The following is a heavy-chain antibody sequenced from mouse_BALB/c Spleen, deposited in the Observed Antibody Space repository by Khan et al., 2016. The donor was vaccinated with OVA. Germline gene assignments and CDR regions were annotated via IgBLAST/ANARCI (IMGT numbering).Heavy chain of an antibody. CDR3: ARDDGYYEGDY. CDR1: GFNIKDTY. J-gene: IGHJ4*01. Sequence: VQLKESGAELVKPGASVKLSCTASGFNIKDTYMHWVKQRPEQGLEWIGRIDPANGNTKYDPKFQGKATITADTSSNTAYLQLSSLTSEDTAVXYCARDDGYYEGDYWGQGTSVTVSS. V-gene: IGHV14-3*02. D-gene: IGHD2-3*01. CDR2: IDPANGNT.